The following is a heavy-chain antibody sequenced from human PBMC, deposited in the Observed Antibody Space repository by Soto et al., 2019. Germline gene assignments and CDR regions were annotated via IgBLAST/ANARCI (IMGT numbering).Heavy chain of an antibody. J-gene: IGHJ4*02. D-gene: IGHD4-4*01. V-gene: IGHV4-34*01. CDR1: GGSFSGYY. CDR2: INHSGSN. CDR3: ARVASYSNYYFDY. Sequence: PSETLSLTCAVYGGSFSGYYWSWIRQPPGEGLEWMGEINHSGSNNYNPSLKRRGTISVDTSKNQFSLKLSFVTAADTAVYYCARVASYSNYYFDYWGQGTLVTVYS.